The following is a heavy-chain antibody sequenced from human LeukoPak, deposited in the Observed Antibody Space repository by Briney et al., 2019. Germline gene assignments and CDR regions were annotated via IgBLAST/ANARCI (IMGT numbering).Heavy chain of an antibody. CDR2: ISSSSSSSSYT. CDR3: VRTATHRTWFDP. D-gene: IGHD2-15*01. V-gene: IGHV3-11*03. CDR1: GFTFSDYY. J-gene: IGHJ5*02. Sequence: GGSLRLSCAASGFTFSDYYMSWIRQAPGKGLEGVSYISSSSSSSSYTNYADSVKGRFTISRDHAKNSLYLQMNSLRADDTAVYYCVRTATHRTWFDPWGQGTLVTVSS.